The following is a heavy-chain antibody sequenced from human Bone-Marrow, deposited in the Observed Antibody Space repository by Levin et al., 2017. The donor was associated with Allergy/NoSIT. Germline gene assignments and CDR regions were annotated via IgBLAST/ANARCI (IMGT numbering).Heavy chain of an antibody. Sequence: ASVKVSCKASGFAFTDYYMHWVRQAPGQGLEWLGWINPNNGATKYALKFQDRVTMTRDTSISTAYMEFRRLRSDDTAVFYCARDPAVTRDGYFDLWGRGNLVSVSS. D-gene: IGHD4-17*01. CDR3: ARDPAVTRDGYFDL. J-gene: IGHJ2*01. CDR1: GFAFTDYY. CDR2: INPNNGAT. V-gene: IGHV1-2*02.